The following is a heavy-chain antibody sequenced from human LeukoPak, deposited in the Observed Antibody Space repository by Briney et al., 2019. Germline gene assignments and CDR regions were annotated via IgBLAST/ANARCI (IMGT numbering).Heavy chain of an antibody. D-gene: IGHD3-9*01. V-gene: IGHV3-23*01. CDR3: AKDYYDILTGFNWFDP. CDR1: GFTFSSYA. CDR2: ISGSGGST. Sequence: GGSLRLSCAASGFTFSSYAMSWVRQAPGKGLEWVSAISGSGGSTYYADSVKGRFTISRDNSKNTLYLQMNSLRAEDTAVYYCAKDYYDILTGFNWFDPWGQGTLVTVSS. J-gene: IGHJ5*02.